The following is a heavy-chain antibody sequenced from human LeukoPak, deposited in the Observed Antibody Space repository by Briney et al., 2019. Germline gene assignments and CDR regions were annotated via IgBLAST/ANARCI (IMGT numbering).Heavy chain of an antibody. J-gene: IGHJ4*02. CDR1: GYAFTSYG. CDR3: ARDAPVRDYYDSSGYAY. Sequence: ASVKVSCKASGYAFTSYGISWVRQAPGQGLEWMGWISAYNGNTNYAQKLQGRVTMTTDTSTSTAYMELRSLRSDDTAVYYCARDAPVRDYYDSSGYAYWGQGTLVTVSS. D-gene: IGHD3-22*01. CDR2: ISAYNGNT. V-gene: IGHV1-18*01.